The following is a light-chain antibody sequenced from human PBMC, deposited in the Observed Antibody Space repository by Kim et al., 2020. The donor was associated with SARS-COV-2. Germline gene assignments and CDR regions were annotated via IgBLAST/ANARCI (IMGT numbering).Light chain of an antibody. J-gene: IGKJ2*01. CDR2: RAS. CDR1: QSVSSN. V-gene: IGKV3-15*01. CDR3: HKNSTRHT. Sequence: EIVLTQSPATLSVSPGERATLSCRASQSVSSNLAWYQQKPGQAPRLLIYRASTRAAGVPDRFSGTGSATDFTLTISSLQSEDFALYYCHKNSTRHTFGEGTKVDIK.